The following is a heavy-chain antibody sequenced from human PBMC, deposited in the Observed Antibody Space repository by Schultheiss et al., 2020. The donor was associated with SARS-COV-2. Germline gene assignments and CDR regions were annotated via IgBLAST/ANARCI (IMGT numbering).Heavy chain of an antibody. CDR2: IYYSGST. V-gene: IGHV4-59*08. CDR1: GGSFSGYY. D-gene: IGHD2-2*01. CDR3: ARGFVVVPAAIRNNWFDP. J-gene: IGHJ5*02. Sequence: SETLSLTCAVYGGSFSGYYWSWIRQPPGKGLEWIGYIYYSGSTNYNPSLKSRVTISVDTSKNQFSLKLSSVTAADTAVYYCARGFVVVPAAIRNNWFDPWGQGTLVTVSS.